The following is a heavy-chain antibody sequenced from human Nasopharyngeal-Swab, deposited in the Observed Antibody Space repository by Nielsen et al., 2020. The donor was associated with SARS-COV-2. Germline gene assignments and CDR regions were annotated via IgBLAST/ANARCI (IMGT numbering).Heavy chain of an antibody. CDR3: AKDNSYGWFGRWDYFDY. J-gene: IGHJ4*02. V-gene: IGHV3-11*01. D-gene: IGHD3-10*01. CDR1: GFTFSDYY. Sequence: GGSLRLSCAASGFTFSDYYMAWIRQAPGKGLEWVSYISTSGSTTDSADSVKGRFTISRDNSKNSLYLQMNSLRTEDTALYYCAKDNSYGWFGRWDYFDYWGQGTLVTVSS. CDR2: ISTSGSTT.